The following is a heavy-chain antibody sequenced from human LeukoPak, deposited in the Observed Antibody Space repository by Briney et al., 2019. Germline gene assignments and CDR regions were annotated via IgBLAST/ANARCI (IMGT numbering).Heavy chain of an antibody. CDR3: ARGYSDWLR. J-gene: IGHJ4*02. V-gene: IGHV3-7*01. Sequence: GGSLRLSYADSGLTLRDYWRRSGRQGPGEGLEWLANINLDGSETHFVDSVKGRFTISRDNAKNSLSLQMSGLRVEDTAVYYCARGYSDWLRWGQGTQVTVSS. D-gene: IGHD4-11*01. CDR2: INLDGSET. CDR1: GLTLRDYW.